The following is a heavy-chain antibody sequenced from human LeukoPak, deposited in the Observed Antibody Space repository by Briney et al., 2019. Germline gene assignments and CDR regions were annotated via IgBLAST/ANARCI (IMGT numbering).Heavy chain of an antibody. J-gene: IGHJ4*02. CDR1: GGSISTYY. D-gene: IGHD5-12*01. Sequence: SETLSLTCTLSGGSISTYYWSWIRQPPGKGLEWIGYIYHSGSTNYNPSLKGRVTISVDTSKNQFSLKLSSVTAAGTAVYYCARGGGYASPIGYWGQGALVTVSS. CDR2: IYHSGST. CDR3: ARGGGYASPIGY. V-gene: IGHV4-59*01.